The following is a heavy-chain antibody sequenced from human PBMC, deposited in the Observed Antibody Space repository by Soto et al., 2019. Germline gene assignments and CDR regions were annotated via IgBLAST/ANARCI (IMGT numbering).Heavy chain of an antibody. V-gene: IGHV4-61*08. CDR3: ARQRGATYPPDFDS. CDR1: GGSVSSGDDY. Sequence: SGCLGLSFAVCGGSVSSGDDYWSWIRQPPGKGLEWIGYFYYTGSTNYNPSLKSRVTISIDASKNQFSLRLSSVTAADTAMYYCARQRGATYPPDFDSWGQGTLVTVSS. J-gene: IGHJ4*02. CDR2: FYYTGST. D-gene: IGHD1-26*01.